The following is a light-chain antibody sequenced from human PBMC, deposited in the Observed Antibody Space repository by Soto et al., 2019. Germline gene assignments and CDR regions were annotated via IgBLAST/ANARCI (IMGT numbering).Light chain of an antibody. J-gene: IGKJ4*01. V-gene: IGKV3-20*01. Sequence: ELGLTQSLGTLSLSQGERATLSCRASQTVRNNYLAWYQQKPGQAPRLLIYDASSRATGIPDRFSGGGSGTDFTLTISRLEPEDFAVYYCQQFSSYPLTFGGGAKVDI. CDR1: QTVRNNY. CDR3: QQFSSYPLT. CDR2: DAS.